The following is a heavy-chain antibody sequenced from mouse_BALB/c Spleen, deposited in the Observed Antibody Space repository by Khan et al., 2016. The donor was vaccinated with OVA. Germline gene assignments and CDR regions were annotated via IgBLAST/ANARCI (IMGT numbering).Heavy chain of an antibody. D-gene: IGHD1-1*02. V-gene: IGHV9-3-1*01. CDR2: ISTYTGEP. Sequence: QIQLVQSGPELKKPGETVKISCKASGYTFTNYGMNWVKQAPGKALKWMGWISTYTGEPTYADDFKGRFAFSLETSASTAYLQINNLKNEDTATYFCTRPPPFSYVFVYWGQGTSVTVSS. CDR1: GYTFTNYG. J-gene: IGHJ4*01. CDR3: TRPPPFSYVFVY.